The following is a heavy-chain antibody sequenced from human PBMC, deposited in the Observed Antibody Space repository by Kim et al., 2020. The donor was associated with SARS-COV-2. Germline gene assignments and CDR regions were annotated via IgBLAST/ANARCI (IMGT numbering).Heavy chain of an antibody. D-gene: IGHD1-1*01. Sequence: EYAASVTGTYTNSREDSKSIAYLQMNSLKTEDTAVYYCTRVWWPTTKLDYWGQGTLVTVSS. V-gene: IGHV3-49*02. CDR3: TRVWWPTTKLDY. J-gene: IGHJ4*02.